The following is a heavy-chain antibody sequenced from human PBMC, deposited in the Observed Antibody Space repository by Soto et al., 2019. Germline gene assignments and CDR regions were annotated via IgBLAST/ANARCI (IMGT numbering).Heavy chain of an antibody. CDR1: GFTFSSYG. J-gene: IGHJ3*02. V-gene: IGHV3-33*01. Sequence: QVQLVESGGGVVQPXRSLRLSCAASGFTFSSYGMHWVRQAPGKGLEWVAVIWYDGSNKYYADSVKGRFTISRDNSKNKLYLKMNSLRAEDTAVYYCARDSSGYYYRVGAFDIWGQGTMVTVSS. D-gene: IGHD3-22*01. CDR3: ARDSSGYYYRVGAFDI. CDR2: IWYDGSNK.